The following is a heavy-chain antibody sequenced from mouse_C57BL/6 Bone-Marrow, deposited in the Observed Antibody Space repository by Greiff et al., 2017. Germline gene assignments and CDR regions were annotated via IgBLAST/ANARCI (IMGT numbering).Heavy chain of an antibody. CDR2: IYPGDGNT. CDR3: ARGNDYGPY. D-gene: IGHD1-1*01. J-gene: IGHJ3*01. V-gene: IGHV1-87*01. CDR1: GYTFTSYW. Sequence: VQLQESGAELARPGASVKLSCKASGYTFTSYWMQWIKQRPGQGLEWIGAIYPGDGNTKFAQRFKGKATLTADKSSSTAYMQLSSLSSEDSAVYYCARGNDYGPYWGQGTLVTVSA.